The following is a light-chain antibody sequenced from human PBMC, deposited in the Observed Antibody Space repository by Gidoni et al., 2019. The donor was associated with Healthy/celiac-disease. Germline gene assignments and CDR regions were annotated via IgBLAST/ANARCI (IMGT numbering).Light chain of an antibody. Sequence: QSALTQPRPVSGSPGQSVTISCTGTSSDVGCYNYVSWCQQHPGKAPKLMIYEVSKRPSGVPDRFSGSKSGNTASLTISGLQAEDEADYYCCSYAGSRYVFGTGTKVTVL. J-gene: IGLJ1*01. V-gene: IGLV2-11*01. CDR3: CSYAGSRYV. CDR1: SSDVGCYNY. CDR2: EVS.